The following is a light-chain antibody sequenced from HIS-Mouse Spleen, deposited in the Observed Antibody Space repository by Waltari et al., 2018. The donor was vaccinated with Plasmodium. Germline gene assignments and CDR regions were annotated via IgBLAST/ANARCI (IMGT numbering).Light chain of an antibody. CDR1: QSVLYSSNNKNY. CDR3: QQYYSTPYT. Sequence: DIVMPHSPDSLAVSLGARATINCKSSQSVLYSSNNKNYLAWYQQKPRQPPKLLIYWASTRESGVPDRFSGSGSGTDFTLTISSLQAEDVAVYYCQQYYSTPYTFGQGTKLEIK. CDR2: WAS. V-gene: IGKV4-1*01. J-gene: IGKJ2*01.